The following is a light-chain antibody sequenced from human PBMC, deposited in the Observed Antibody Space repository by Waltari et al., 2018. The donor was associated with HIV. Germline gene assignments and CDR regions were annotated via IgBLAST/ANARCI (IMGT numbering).Light chain of an antibody. Sequence: QSALTQPPSASGSPGQSVTISCTGTSSYVACYNHVSSYQHHPGKAPKILLYEVTSRPSGVPDRFSGSKSGNTASLTVSGLQADDEADYYCVSYAGAKNRWAFGGGTKLTVL. V-gene: IGLV2-8*01. CDR1: SSYVACYNH. J-gene: IGLJ3*02. CDR2: EVT. CDR3: VSYAGAKNRWA.